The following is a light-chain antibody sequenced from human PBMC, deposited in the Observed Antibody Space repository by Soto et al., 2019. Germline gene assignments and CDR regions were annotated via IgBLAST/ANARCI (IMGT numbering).Light chain of an antibody. J-gene: IGLJ2*01. Sequence: QPVLTQPPSASGTPGQRVTISCSGSSSNIGSKYVYWYQQLPGTAPKLLIYRNNQRPSGVPDRFSGSKSGTSASLAISGLRSEDEADYYCAAWDDSLSGPVFGGGTKVTVL. CDR1: SSNIGSKY. V-gene: IGLV1-47*01. CDR2: RNN. CDR3: AAWDDSLSGPV.